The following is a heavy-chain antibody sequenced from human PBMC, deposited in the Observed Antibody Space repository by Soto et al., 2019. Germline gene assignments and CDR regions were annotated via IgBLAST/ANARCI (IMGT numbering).Heavy chain of an antibody. Sequence: ASVKVSCKASGYTFTSYAMHWVRQAPGQRLEWMGWINAGNGSTKYSQKFQDRVTITRDTSASTAYMELSSLRSEDTAVYYCARDKSGYDPHLPNDYWGQGTLVTVSS. CDR3: ARDKSGYDPHLPNDY. D-gene: IGHD5-12*01. CDR1: GYTFTSYA. V-gene: IGHV1-3*01. CDR2: INAGNGST. J-gene: IGHJ4*02.